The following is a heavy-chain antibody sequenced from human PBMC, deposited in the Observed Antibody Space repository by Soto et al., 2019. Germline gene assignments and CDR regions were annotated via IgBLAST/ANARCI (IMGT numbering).Heavy chain of an antibody. D-gene: IGHD3-22*01. J-gene: IGHJ4*02. CDR3: ARDHRRYDSSGYYFDY. CDR2: INPSGGRA. V-gene: IGHV1-69*01. Sequence: SVKVYCKAAGNSYTTYYRHWVRQDPGQGLEWMGGINPSGGRATYAQKFQGRVTITADESTSTAYMELSSLRSEDTAVYYCARDHRRYDSSGYYFDYWGQGTLVTVSS. CDR1: GNSYTTYY.